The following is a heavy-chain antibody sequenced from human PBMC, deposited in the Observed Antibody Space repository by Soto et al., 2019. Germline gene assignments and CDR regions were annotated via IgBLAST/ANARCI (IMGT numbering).Heavy chain of an antibody. CDR1: GYTFTSYA. V-gene: IGHV1-3*01. D-gene: IGHD3-3*01. Sequence: ASVKVSCKASGYTFTSYAMHWVRQAPGQRLEWKGWINAGNGKTKNSQKFQGRVTITRDASASTAYMELSSLRSEDTAVYYCARGPYYDFCSGYYLVPREEKKPKKDAFDIWGQGTMVTVSS. J-gene: IGHJ3*02. CDR3: ARGPYYDFCSGYYLVPREEKKPKKDAFDI. CDR2: INAGNGKT.